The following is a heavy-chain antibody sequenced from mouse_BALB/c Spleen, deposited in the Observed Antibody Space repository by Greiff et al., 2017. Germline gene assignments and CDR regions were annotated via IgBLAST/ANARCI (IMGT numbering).Heavy chain of an antibody. J-gene: IGHJ2*01. CDR2: IYPGSGST. CDR1: GYNFTSYW. V-gene: IGHV1-55*01. D-gene: IGHD3-3*01. CDR3: ARGGTGDD. Sequence: QVQLQQPGAELVKPGTSVKLSCKASGYNFTSYWINWVKLRPGQGLEWIGDIYPGSGSTNYNEKFKSKATLTVDTSSSTAYMQLSSLASEDSALYYCARGGTGDDWGQGTTLTVSS.